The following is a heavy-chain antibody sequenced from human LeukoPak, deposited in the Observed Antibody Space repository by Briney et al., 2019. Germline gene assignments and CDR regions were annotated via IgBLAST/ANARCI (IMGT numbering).Heavy chain of an antibody. CDR3: ARQASGYGDLDP. CDR2: IFYSGST. CDR1: GGSLNSSSYY. D-gene: IGHD4-17*01. V-gene: IGHV4-39*01. J-gene: IGHJ5*02. Sequence: SETLSLTYTVSGGSLNSSSYYWGWIRQPPGKGLEWIGSIFYSGSTYYNPSLKSRVTISVDTSKNQFSLRLSSVTAADTAVYYCARQASGYGDLDPWGQGTLVTVSA.